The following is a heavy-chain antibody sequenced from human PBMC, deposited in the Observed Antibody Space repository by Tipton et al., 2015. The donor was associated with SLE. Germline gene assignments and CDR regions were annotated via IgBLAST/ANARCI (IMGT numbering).Heavy chain of an antibody. CDR1: GYTFTSHD. Sequence: QLVQSGAEVKKPGASVKVSCKASGYTFTSHDINWVRQATGQGLEWMGWMNPNSGNTDYAQKFQGRVTMTRNTSISTAYMELSSLRSEDTAVYYCAREYCSGGSCYSDWFDPWGQGTLVTVSS. CDR2: MNPNSGNT. J-gene: IGHJ5*02. CDR3: AREYCSGGSCYSDWFDP. V-gene: IGHV1-8*02. D-gene: IGHD2-15*01.